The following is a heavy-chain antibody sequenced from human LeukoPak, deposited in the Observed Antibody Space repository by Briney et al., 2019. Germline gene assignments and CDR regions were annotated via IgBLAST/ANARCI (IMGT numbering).Heavy chain of an antibody. CDR1: GFTFSSYT. Sequence: SGGSLRLSCAASGFTFSSYTMNWVRQAPGKGLEWISSISGSSTYIYQADSLKGRFTISRDNAKNSLYLQMNSLRIDDTAVYYCVRDDCGGDCLGAQHWGQGTLVTVSS. V-gene: IGHV3-21*01. J-gene: IGHJ1*01. CDR3: VRDDCGGDCLGAQH. CDR2: ISGSSTYI. D-gene: IGHD2-21*02.